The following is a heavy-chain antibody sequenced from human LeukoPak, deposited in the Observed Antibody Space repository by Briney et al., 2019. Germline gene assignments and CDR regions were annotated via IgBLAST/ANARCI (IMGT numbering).Heavy chain of an antibody. CDR3: ARISAAGTGYDY. CDR2: IFGSGSS. Sequence: TPSETLSLTCTVSGGSISDYYWSWIRQPPGKGLEWIGWIFGSGSSNYNPSLKSRLTISVDTSKNQFSLKLTSATAADTAVYYCARISAAGTGYDYWGQGTLVTVSS. J-gene: IGHJ4*02. D-gene: IGHD6-13*01. CDR1: GGSISDYY. V-gene: IGHV4-59*01.